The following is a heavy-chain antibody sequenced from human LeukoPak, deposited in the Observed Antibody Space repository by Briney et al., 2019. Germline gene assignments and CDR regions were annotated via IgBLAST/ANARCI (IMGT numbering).Heavy chain of an antibody. V-gene: IGHV3-30-3*01. J-gene: IGHJ4*02. CDR1: GFSFSSYA. CDR3: ATGAALYSSFHDY. Sequence: GGSLRLSCAASGFSFSSYAMHWVRQAPGKGLEWVAVISYDGSNKYYADSVKGRFTISRDNSKNTLYLQMNSLRAEDTAVYYCATGAALYSSFHDYWGQGTLVTVSS. D-gene: IGHD6-6*01. CDR2: ISYDGSNK.